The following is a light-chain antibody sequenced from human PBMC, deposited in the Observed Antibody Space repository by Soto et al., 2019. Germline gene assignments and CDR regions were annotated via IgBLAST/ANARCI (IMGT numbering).Light chain of an antibody. J-gene: IGLJ2*01. V-gene: IGLV2-8*01. Sequence: QSVLTQPPSASGSPGQSVTISCTEISSDVGGYDSVSWYQQHPGKAPKLVIYEVSKRPSGVPDRFSGSKSGNTASLTVSGLQAEDEGDYYCAAWDDRLSGLVFGRGTKLTVL. CDR3: AAWDDRLSGLV. CDR1: SSDVGGYDS. CDR2: EVS.